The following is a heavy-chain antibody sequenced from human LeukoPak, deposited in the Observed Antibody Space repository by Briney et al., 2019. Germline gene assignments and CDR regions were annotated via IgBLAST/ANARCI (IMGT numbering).Heavy chain of an antibody. CDR1: GGSISSSNYY. Sequence: PSETLALTCTVSGGSISSSNYYWGWIRQSPGKGLEWIGSIHSSGNTYNNPALKSRVTMSVDTSNNQFSLRLSSVTAADTAVCYCARNPSRVDTAMVMGYWGQGTLVTVSS. V-gene: IGHV4-39*01. CDR3: ARNPSRVDTAMVMGY. CDR2: IHSSGNT. D-gene: IGHD5-18*01. J-gene: IGHJ4*02.